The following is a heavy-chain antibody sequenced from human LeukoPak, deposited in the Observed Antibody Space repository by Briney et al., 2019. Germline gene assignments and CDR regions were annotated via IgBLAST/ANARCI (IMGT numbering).Heavy chain of an antibody. CDR2: INHDGSST. J-gene: IGHJ4*02. CDR3: ARDGVDTIGFDY. Sequence: AGGSLRLSCAASGFTFSNYWMHWVRQAPGKGLVWVSHINHDGSSTTYADSVRGRFTISRDNAKNTLYLQINSLRAEDTAVYYCARDGVDTIGFDYWGQGTLVTVFS. D-gene: IGHD3-3*01. CDR1: GFTFSNYW. V-gene: IGHV3-74*03.